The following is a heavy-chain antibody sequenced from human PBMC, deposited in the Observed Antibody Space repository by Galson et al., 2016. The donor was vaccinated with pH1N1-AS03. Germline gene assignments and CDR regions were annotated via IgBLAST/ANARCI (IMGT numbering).Heavy chain of an antibody. CDR2: IIPIFHTA. CDR3: AREGFWSGYGVQPNHQHSGMDV. Sequence: SVKVSCKASGGTFNKYAVSWVRQAPGQGLEWMGGIIPIFHTANYAQNFQGRVTITADEFTSTAYMELRGLRSDDTAVYYCAREGFWSGYGVQPNHQHSGMDVWGQGTTVTVSS. CDR1: GGTFNKYA. D-gene: IGHD3-3*01. V-gene: IGHV1-69*13. J-gene: IGHJ6*02.